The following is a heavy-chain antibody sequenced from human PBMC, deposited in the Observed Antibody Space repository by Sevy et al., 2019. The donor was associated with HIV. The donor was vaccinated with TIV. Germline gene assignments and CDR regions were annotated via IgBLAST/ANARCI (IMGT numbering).Heavy chain of an antibody. J-gene: IGHJ6*02. CDR1: GFTFSSYA. Sequence: GGSLRLSCAASGFTFSSYAMNWVRQAPGKGLEWVSSISGIDDTTYYADSVKGRFTISRDNSRNTLYVQMNSLSAEDTAVYYCTKDLLHDDFWNDGMDVWGQGTTVTVSS. CDR2: ISGIDDTT. V-gene: IGHV3-23*01. CDR3: TKDLLHDDFWNDGMDV. D-gene: IGHD3-3*01.